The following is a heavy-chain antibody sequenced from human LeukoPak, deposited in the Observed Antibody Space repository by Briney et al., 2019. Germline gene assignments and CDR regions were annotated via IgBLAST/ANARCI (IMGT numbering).Heavy chain of an antibody. D-gene: IGHD3-22*01. V-gene: IGHV3-64*01. J-gene: IGHJ6*03. CDR1: GFTFSSYA. CDR3: ARGSGYYFFYYMDV. Sequence: PGGSLRLSCAASGFTFSSYAMHWVRQAPGKGLEYVSAISSNGGSTYYANSVKGRFTISRDNSKNTLYLQMGSLRAADMAVYYFARGSGYYFFYYMDVWGKGTTVTVSS. CDR2: ISSNGGST.